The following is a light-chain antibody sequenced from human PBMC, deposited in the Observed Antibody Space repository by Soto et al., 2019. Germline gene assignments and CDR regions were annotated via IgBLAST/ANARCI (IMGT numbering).Light chain of an antibody. V-gene: IGLV2-14*03. CDR3: SSFRHSGTPIV. CDR2: DVT. J-gene: IGLJ2*01. Sequence: QSALTQPASASGSLGQSIIISCTGTSSDIGAYDYVSWYQQHPGKAPKLMIYDVTNRPSGVSNRFSGSKSGNTASLTISGLQAEDEADYYCSSFRHSGTPIVFGGGTKLTVL. CDR1: SSDIGAYDY.